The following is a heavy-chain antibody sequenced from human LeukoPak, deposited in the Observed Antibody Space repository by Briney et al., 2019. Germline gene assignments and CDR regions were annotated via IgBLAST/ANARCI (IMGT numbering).Heavy chain of an antibody. CDR1: GGTFSSYA. CDR2: IIPILGIA. V-gene: IGHV1-69*04. CDR3: ARDCSSTSCYDY. Sequence: GSSVKVSCKASGGTFSSYAISWVRQAPGQGPEWMGRIIPILGIANYAQKFQGRVTITADKSTSTAYMELSSLRSEDTAVYYCARDCSSTSCYDYWGQGTLVTVSS. D-gene: IGHD2-2*01. J-gene: IGHJ4*02.